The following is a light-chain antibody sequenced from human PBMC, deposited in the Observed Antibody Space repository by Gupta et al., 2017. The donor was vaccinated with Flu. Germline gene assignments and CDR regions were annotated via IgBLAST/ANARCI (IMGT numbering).Light chain of an antibody. V-gene: IGLV3-1*01. CDR3: QAWDSSVHVI. Sequence: PRQTASTTCSGDIWGDKFACWKQQKPGQSQVLIIYQEHKRPAGIPERFSGSSSGSTATLTISETQAMDEADYFCQAWDSSVHVIFGGGTKLTVL. CDR1: IWGDKF. J-gene: IGLJ2*01. CDR2: QEH.